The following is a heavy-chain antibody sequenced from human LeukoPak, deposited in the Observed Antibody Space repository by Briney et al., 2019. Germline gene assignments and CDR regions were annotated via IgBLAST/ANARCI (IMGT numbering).Heavy chain of an antibody. J-gene: IGHJ2*01. CDR2: IYYSRST. CDR1: GGSISSGDYY. CDR3: ARDRYYYDSSGYAPLWYFDR. Sequence: SQTLSLTCAASGGSISSGDYYWIWIRQPPGKGLVWFVYIYYSRSTYYNPPLKSRDTISVDTSKKQFSLKLSSVTAADTAVYYCARDRYYYDSSGYAPLWYFDRWGRGTLVTVSS. V-gene: IGHV4-30-4*01. D-gene: IGHD3-22*01.